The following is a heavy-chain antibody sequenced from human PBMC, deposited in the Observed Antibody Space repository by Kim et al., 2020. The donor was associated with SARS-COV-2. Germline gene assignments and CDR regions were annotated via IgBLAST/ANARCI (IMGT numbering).Heavy chain of an antibody. D-gene: IGHD5-18*01. V-gene: IGHV3-23*01. J-gene: IGHJ3*02. Sequence: RFPISRDNSKNTLYLQMNSLRAEDTAVYYCAKDPTPPRGYSYGAEEAFDIWGQGTMVTVSS. CDR3: AKDPTPPRGYSYGAEEAFDI.